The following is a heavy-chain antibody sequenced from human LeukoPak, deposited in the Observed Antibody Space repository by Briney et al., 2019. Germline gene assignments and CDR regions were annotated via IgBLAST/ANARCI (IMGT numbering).Heavy chain of an antibody. CDR1: GYSFTSYW. J-gene: IGHJ6*02. Sequence: GESLKIPCKGSGYSFTSYWIGWVRQMPGKGLEWMGIIYPGDSDTGYSPSFQGQVTISVDKSISTAYLQWSSLKASDAAMYYCARLSPGGFGELSTYYYGMDVWGQGTTVTVSS. CDR3: ARLSPGGFGELSTYYYGMDV. CDR2: IYPGDSDT. D-gene: IGHD3-10*01. V-gene: IGHV5-51*01.